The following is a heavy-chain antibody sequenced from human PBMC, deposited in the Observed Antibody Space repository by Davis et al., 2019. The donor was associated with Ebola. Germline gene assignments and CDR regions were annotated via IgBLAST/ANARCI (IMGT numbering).Heavy chain of an antibody. CDR2: IRGSGGST. CDR3: AKGIVVVVAATPTSDY. D-gene: IGHD2-15*01. Sequence: PGGSLRLSCAASGFTFSSYAMSWVRQAPGKGLEWVSAIRGSGGSTYYADSVKGRFTISRDNSKNTLYLQRNSLRAEDTAVYYCAKGIVVVVAATPTSDYWGQGTLVTVSS. J-gene: IGHJ4*02. V-gene: IGHV3-23*01. CDR1: GFTFSSYA.